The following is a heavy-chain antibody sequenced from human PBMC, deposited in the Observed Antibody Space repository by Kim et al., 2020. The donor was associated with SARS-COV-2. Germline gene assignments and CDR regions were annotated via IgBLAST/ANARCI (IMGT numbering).Heavy chain of an antibody. J-gene: IGHJ3*02. CDR3: AREKTNYEINDAFDI. D-gene: IGHD4-4*01. CDR2: INSDGSST. CDR1: GFTFRSYW. Sequence: GGSLRLSCAASGFTFRSYWMHWVRQAPGKGLVWVSRINSDGSSTSYADSVKGRFTISRDNAKNTLYLQMNSLRAEDTAVYYCAREKTNYEINDAFDIWGQGTMVTVSS. V-gene: IGHV3-74*01.